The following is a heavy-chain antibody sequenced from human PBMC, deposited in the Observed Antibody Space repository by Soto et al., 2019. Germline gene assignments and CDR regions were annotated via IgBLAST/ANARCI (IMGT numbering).Heavy chain of an antibody. CDR1: GGSISSGNYY. CDR3: DGYCSGGSCYSGGAFDI. D-gene: IGHD2-15*01. Sequence: QVQLQESGPGLVKPSQTLSLTCTVSGGSISSGNYYWSWICQPPGKGLEWIGYIYYSGSTYYNPSLKSRVTISVDTSKNQFSLKLSSVTAADTAVYYCDGYCSGGSCYSGGAFDIWGQGTMVTVSS. J-gene: IGHJ3*02. V-gene: IGHV4-30-4*01. CDR2: IYYSGST.